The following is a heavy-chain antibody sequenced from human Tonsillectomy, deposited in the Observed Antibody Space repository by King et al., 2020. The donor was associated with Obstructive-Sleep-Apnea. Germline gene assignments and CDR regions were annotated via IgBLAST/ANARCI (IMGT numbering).Heavy chain of an antibody. CDR2: INWDSGSL. V-gene: IGHV3-9*01. Sequence: VQLVESGGGLVQPGRSLRLSLAASGFTFDDYAIHWVRQAPGKGLEWVSGINWDSGSLGYADSVKGRFTISRDNAKNSVYLQMNSLRPEDTALYYCAKDMSSGWYGPSDSWGQGTLVTVSS. CDR1: GFTFDDYA. CDR3: AKDMSSGWYGPSDS. J-gene: IGHJ4*02. D-gene: IGHD6-13*01.